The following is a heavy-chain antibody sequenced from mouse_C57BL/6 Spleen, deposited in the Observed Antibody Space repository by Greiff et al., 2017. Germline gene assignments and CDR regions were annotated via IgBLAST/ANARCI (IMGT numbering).Heavy chain of an antibody. D-gene: IGHD1-3*01. V-gene: IGHV1-69*01. CDR2: IDPSDSYT. Sequence: QVQLQQPGAELVMPGASVKLSCKASGYTFTSYWMHWVKQRPGQGLEWIEEIDPSDSYTNYNQKFKGKSTLTVDKSSSTAYMQLSSLTSEDSAVYYCARGTKFAYWGQGTLVTVSA. CDR1: GYTFTSYW. CDR3: ARGTKFAY. J-gene: IGHJ3*01.